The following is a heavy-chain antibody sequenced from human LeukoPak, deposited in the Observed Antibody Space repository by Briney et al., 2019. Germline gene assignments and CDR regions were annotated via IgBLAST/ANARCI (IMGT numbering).Heavy chain of an antibody. V-gene: IGHV1-18*01. CDR1: GYTFTSYG. D-gene: IGHD3-22*01. CDR2: ISAYNGYT. Sequence: ASVKVSCKASGYTFTSYGISWVRQAPGQGLEWMGWISAYNGYTKYAQKLQGRVTMTRDTSTSTAYTELGSLRSDDTAVYYCARDRSPRHYYDTSDYHGAAEYWGQGTLVTVSP. J-gene: IGHJ4*02. CDR3: ARDRSPRHYYDTSDYHGAAEY.